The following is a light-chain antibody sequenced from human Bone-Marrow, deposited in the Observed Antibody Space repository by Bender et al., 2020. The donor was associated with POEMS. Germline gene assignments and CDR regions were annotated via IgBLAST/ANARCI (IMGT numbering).Light chain of an antibody. Sequence: QSALTQPPSASGSPGQSVTISCAGTSSDVGGHNYVSWYQQYPGKAPKLMIYEVTKRPSGVPDRFSGSKSGNTASLTISGLQAEDEADYYCCSFTSSSSYVFGTGTKVTVL. CDR3: CSFTSSSSYV. J-gene: IGLJ1*01. CDR2: EVT. CDR1: SSDVGGHNY. V-gene: IGLV2-8*01.